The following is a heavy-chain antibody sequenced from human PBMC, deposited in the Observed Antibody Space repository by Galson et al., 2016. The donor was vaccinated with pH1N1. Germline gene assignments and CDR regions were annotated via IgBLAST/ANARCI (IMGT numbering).Heavy chain of an antibody. CDR3: APEMYNWNYLNWVDP. D-gene: IGHD1-7*01. J-gene: IGHJ5*02. CDR2: IYWDDDK. V-gene: IGHV2-5*02. Sequence: PALVKPTQTLTLTCTFSGFPLSTPGVGVGWIRQPPGKALEWLALIYWDDDKRYNPSLKSRLTITKDTSKNQVVLKMTNMDPVDTATYYCAPEMYNWNYLNWVDPWGHGTLVTGSS. CDR1: GFPLSTPGVG.